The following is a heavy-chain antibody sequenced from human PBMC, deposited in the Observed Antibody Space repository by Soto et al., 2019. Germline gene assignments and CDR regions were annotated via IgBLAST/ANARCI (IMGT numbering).Heavy chain of an antibody. Sequence: GGSLRLSCAASGCTFSSYAMHWVRQAPGKGLEWVAVISYDGSNKYYADSVKGRFTISRDNSKNTLYLQMNSLRAEDTAVYYCARDPDYYDSSGLFDPWGRGTLVTVSS. CDR2: ISYDGSNK. J-gene: IGHJ5*02. V-gene: IGHV3-30-3*01. D-gene: IGHD3-22*01. CDR3: ARDPDYYDSSGLFDP. CDR1: GCTFSSYA.